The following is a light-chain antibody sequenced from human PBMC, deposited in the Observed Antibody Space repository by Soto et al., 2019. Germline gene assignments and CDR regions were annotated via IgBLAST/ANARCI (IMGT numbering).Light chain of an antibody. CDR2: AAS. Sequence: AIRMTQSPSSFSASTGDRVTITCRASQGISSYLAWYQQKPGKAPKLLIYAASTLQSGVPSRFSGSGSGTDFTLTISCLQSEDFATYYCQQYYNFPTFGQGTRLETK. V-gene: IGKV1-8*01. CDR1: QGISSY. J-gene: IGKJ5*01. CDR3: QQYYNFPT.